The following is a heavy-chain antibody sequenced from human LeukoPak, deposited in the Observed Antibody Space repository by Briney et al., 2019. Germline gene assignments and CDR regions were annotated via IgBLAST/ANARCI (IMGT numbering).Heavy chain of an antibody. CDR1: GGSINNYY. J-gene: IGHJ4*02. CDR2: IYYDGST. D-gene: IGHD3-3*01. Sequence: SETLSLTCTVSGGSINNYYWSWIRQPPGKALEWIGYIYYDGSTNYNPSLRSRVTISLDMSKNQFSLKLSSVTAADTAVYYCASYDFWSGYLDYWGQGTLVTVSS. V-gene: IGHV4-59*08. CDR3: ASYDFWSGYLDY.